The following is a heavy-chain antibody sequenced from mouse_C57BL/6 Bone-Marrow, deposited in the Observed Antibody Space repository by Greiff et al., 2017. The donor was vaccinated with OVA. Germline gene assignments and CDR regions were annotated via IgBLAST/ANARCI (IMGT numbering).Heavy chain of an antibody. Sequence: EVKLVESEGGLVQPGSSMKLSCTASGFTFSDYYMAWVRQVPEKGLEWVANINYDGSSTYYLDSLKSRFIISRDNAKNILYPQMSSLKCEETATYTPYYFDYRGPGTTLTVSS. CDR3: YYFDY. CDR2: INYDGSST. CDR1: GFTFSDYY. J-gene: IGHJ2*01. V-gene: IGHV5-16*01.